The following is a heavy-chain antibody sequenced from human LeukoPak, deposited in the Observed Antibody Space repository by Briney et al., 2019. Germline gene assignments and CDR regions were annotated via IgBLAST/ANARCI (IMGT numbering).Heavy chain of an antibody. CDR3: ARETGGNSVFAFDI. Sequence: SETLSLTCTVSGGSMSPYHWGWIRQPPGKGLEWTGYIYYSGSTNYNPSLKSRVTISVDTSKNQFSLKLSSVTAADTAVYYCARETGGNSVFAFDIWGQGTMVTVSS. J-gene: IGHJ3*02. CDR2: IYYSGST. D-gene: IGHD4-23*01. CDR1: GGSMSPYH. V-gene: IGHV4-59*01.